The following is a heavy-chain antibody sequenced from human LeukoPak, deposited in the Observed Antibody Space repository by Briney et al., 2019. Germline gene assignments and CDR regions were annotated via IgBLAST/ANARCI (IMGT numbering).Heavy chain of an antibody. J-gene: IGHJ6*03. CDR2: MSPNSDNT. Sequence: GASVKVSCKASGYTFTSYDINWVRQATGQGFEWMGWMSPNSDNTGYAQKFQGRVTMTRNTSISTAYMELSSLRSEDTAVYYCARVSVAMVRGVALSNYYYYMDVWGKGTTVTVSS. CDR3: ARVSVAMVRGVALSNYYYYMDV. CDR1: GYTFTSYD. V-gene: IGHV1-8*01. D-gene: IGHD3-10*01.